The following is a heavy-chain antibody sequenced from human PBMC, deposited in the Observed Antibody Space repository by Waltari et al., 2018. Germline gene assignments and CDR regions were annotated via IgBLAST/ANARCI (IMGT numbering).Heavy chain of an antibody. V-gene: IGHV3-33*01. CDR2: RWYDGSNK. CDR3: AREGAPRY. CDR1: GFTFSSYG. Sequence: QVQLVESGGGVVQPGRSLRLSCAASGFTFSSYGMHWVRQAPVKGLEWVAVRWYDGSNKYYADSVKGRFTISRDNSKNTLYLQMNSLRAEDTAVYYCAREGAPRYWGQGTLVTVSS. D-gene: IGHD1-26*01. J-gene: IGHJ4*02.